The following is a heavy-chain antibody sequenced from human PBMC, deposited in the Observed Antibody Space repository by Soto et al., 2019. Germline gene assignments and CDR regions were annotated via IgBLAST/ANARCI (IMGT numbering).Heavy chain of an antibody. J-gene: IGHJ4*02. Sequence: GGSLRLSCAASGFPFSSYVRSWVRQAPGKGLECVSGISGGGSNTFYADYVKGRFTISRDNSKNTLLLQMNSLGAEDTAVYYCAKDSNKYSSSLRGRYFDYWGQGIGVTVSS. CDR2: ISGGGSNT. CDR3: AKDSNKYSSSLRGRYFDY. D-gene: IGHD4-4*01. CDR1: GFPFSSYV. V-gene: IGHV3-23*01.